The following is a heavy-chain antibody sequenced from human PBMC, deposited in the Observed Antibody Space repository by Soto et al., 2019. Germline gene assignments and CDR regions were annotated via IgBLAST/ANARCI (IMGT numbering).Heavy chain of an antibody. CDR3: ARVDTAMVRAYYYGMDV. CDR2: IFSNDEK. V-gene: IGHV2-26*01. CDR1: GFSLSNARMG. Sequence: QVTLKESGPVLVKPTETLTLTCTVSGFSLSNARMGVSWIRQPPGKALEWLAHIFSNDEKSYSTSLKSRLTISKDTSKSQVVLTMTNMDPVDTATYYCARVDTAMVRAYYYGMDVWGQGTTVTVSS. D-gene: IGHD5-18*01. J-gene: IGHJ6*02.